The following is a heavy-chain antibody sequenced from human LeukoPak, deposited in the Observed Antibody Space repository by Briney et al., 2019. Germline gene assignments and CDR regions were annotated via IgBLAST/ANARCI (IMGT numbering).Heavy chain of an antibody. CDR2: ISYDGSNK. V-gene: IGHV3-30-3*01. CDR3: ARDLTYYDFWSGYSN. J-gene: IGHJ4*02. D-gene: IGHD3-3*01. Sequence: GGSLRLSCAASGFTFSSYAMHWVRQAPGKGLERVAVISYDGSNKYYADSVKGRFTISRDNSKNTLYLQMNSLRAEDTAVYYCARDLTYYDFWSGYSNWGQGTLVTVSS. CDR1: GFTFSSYA.